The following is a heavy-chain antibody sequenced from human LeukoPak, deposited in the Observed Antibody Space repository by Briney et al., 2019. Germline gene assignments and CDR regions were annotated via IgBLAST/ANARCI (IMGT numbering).Heavy chain of an antibody. Sequence: ASVKVSCEASGYTFTGYYMHWVRQAPGQGLEWMGWINPNSGGTNYAQKFQGRVTMTRDTSISTAYMELSRLRSDDTAVYYCARELRDYVWGSYRYIDYWGQGTLVTVSS. D-gene: IGHD3-16*02. CDR3: ARELRDYVWGSYRYIDY. J-gene: IGHJ4*02. V-gene: IGHV1-2*02. CDR2: INPNSGGT. CDR1: GYTFTGYY.